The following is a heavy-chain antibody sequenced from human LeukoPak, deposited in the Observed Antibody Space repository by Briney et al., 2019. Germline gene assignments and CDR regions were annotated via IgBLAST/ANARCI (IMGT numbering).Heavy chain of an antibody. Sequence: GSLRLSCAASGFTFDAYAMYWIRQPPGKGLEWIGYIYYSGSTNYNPSLKSRVTISVDTSKNQFSLKLSSVTAADTAVYYCAVMGYSSGWYGDYWGQGTLVTVSS. CDR3: AVMGYSSGWYGDY. D-gene: IGHD6-19*01. CDR1: GFTFDAYA. V-gene: IGHV4-59*08. J-gene: IGHJ4*02. CDR2: IYYSGST.